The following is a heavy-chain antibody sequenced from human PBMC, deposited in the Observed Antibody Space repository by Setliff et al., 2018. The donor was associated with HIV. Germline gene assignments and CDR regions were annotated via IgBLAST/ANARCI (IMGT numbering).Heavy chain of an antibody. D-gene: IGHD6-19*01. CDR2: IYSSGIT. Sequence: SETLSLTCTVSGGSISSGSYFWNWIRQPAGKGREWIGRIYSSGITNYNPSLKSRLTISLDTSKNQFSLNLSSVTAADTAVYYCARESDRQWLVPGAFDIWGQGTMVTVSS. CDR3: ARESDRQWLVPGAFDI. CDR1: GGSISSGSYF. J-gene: IGHJ3*02. V-gene: IGHV4-61*02.